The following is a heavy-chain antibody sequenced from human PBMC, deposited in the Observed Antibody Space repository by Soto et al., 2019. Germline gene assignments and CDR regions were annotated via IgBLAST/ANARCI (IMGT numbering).Heavy chain of an antibody. CDR3: AKHSPGDAFDI. CDR2: ISASGADT. V-gene: IGHV3-23*01. J-gene: IGHJ3*02. Sequence: EVQLLESGGGLVQPGESLRLSCAASGFTFSSYAMSWVRQAPGKGLEWVSAISASGADTYYADSVKGRFTISRDNSKNPLYRQMNSLRAEDTAVYYFAKHSPGDAFDIWGQGTMVTVSS. CDR1: GFTFSSYA. D-gene: IGHD6-13*01.